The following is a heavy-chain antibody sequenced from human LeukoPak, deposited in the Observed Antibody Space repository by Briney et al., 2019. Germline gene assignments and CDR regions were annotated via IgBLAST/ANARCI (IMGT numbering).Heavy chain of an antibody. Sequence: GGSLRLSCAASGFTFSSYSMNWVRQAPGKGLEWVSYISSSSSTIYYADSVKGRFTITRDNAKNSLYLQMNSLRAEDTAVYYCARGSKQQLVGGAYWGQGTLVTVSS. D-gene: IGHD6-13*01. CDR3: ARGSKQQLVGGAY. V-gene: IGHV3-48*01. CDR2: ISSSSSTI. CDR1: GFTFSSYS. J-gene: IGHJ4*02.